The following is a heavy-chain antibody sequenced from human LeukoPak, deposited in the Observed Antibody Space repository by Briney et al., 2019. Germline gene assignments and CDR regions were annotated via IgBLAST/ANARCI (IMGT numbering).Heavy chain of an antibody. CDR3: ARRRGITDAFDI. D-gene: IGHD1-14*01. CDR1: GSILSSYA. Sequence: SVKVSCKAYGSILSSYAIKWVRQAPGQGLEWMGGIIPIFGTANYAQKFQGRVTITADEFTSTVPMEGRSLRTEDTAVYYSARRRGITDAFDIWGQGTMVTVSS. CDR2: IIPIFGTA. V-gene: IGHV1-69*01. J-gene: IGHJ3*02.